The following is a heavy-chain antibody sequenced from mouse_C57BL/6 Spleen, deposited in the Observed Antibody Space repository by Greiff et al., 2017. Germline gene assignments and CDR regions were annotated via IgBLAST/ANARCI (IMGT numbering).Heavy chain of an antibody. CDR3: ARGLYYGSSLDY. Sequence: EESGPGLVKPSQSLSLTCSVTGYSITSGYYWNWIRQFPGNKLEWMGYISYDGSNNYNPSLKNRISITRDTSKNQFFLKLNSVTTEDTATYYCARGLYYGSSLDYWGQGTTLTVSS. CDR2: ISYDGSN. CDR1: GYSITSGYY. D-gene: IGHD1-1*01. J-gene: IGHJ2*01. V-gene: IGHV3-6*01.